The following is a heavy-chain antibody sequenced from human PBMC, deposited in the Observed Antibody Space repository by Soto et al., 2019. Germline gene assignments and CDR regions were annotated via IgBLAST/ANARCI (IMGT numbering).Heavy chain of an antibody. D-gene: IGHD3-22*01. Sequence: PGGSLRLSCAASGFTFSSYGMHWVRQAPGKGLEWVAVISYDGSKKYYADSVKGRFTISRDNSKNTLYLQMNSLRAEDTAVYYCAKGLDSSGYYYLDYWGQGTLVTVSS. V-gene: IGHV3-30*18. CDR1: GFTFSSYG. CDR3: AKGLDSSGYYYLDY. CDR2: ISYDGSKK. J-gene: IGHJ4*02.